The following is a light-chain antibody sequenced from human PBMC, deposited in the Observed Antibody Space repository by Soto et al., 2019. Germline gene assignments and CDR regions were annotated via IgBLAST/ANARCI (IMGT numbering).Light chain of an antibody. CDR3: CSYAGSNTFWV. J-gene: IGLJ3*02. Sequence: QSALTQPASVSGSPGQSITISCTGTSSSVGSYNLVSWYQQHPGKAPKLMIYEGSKRPSGVSNRFSGSKSGNTASLTISGLQDEDEADYYCCSYAGSNTFWVFGGGTKLTVL. V-gene: IGLV2-23*03. CDR2: EGS. CDR1: SSSVGSYNL.